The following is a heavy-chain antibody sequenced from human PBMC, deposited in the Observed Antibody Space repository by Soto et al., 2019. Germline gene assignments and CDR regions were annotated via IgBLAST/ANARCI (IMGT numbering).Heavy chain of an antibody. CDR2: IYYSGST. CDR1: GGPISTYY. CDR3: ARSDGRY. Sequence: PSEPLSPTFPRSGGPISTYYWSWIRQPPGKGLEWIGYIYYSGSTNYNPSLKSRVTISVDTSKDQFSLKLSSVTAADTAVYYCARSDGRYWGQGTLVTVS. J-gene: IGHJ4*02. V-gene: IGHV4-59*01.